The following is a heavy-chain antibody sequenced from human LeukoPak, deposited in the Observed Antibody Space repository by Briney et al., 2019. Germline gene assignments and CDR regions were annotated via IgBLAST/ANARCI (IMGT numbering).Heavy chain of an antibody. J-gene: IGHJ6*03. CDR3: ARDEYYDSSGYYSYYYYYYMDV. CDR1: GGTFSSYA. CDR2: IIPIFGTA. D-gene: IGHD3-22*01. V-gene: IGHV1-69*05. Sequence: GASVKVSCKASGGTFSSYAISWVRQAPGQGLEWMGRIIPIFGTANYAQKFQGRVTITTDESTSTAYMELSSLRSEGTAVYYCARDEYYDSSGYYSYYYYYYMDVWGKGTTVTVSS.